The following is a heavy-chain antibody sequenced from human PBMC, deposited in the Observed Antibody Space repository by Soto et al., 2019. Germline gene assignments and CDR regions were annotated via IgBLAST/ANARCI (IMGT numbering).Heavy chain of an antibody. CDR2: ISSSSSTI. CDR1: GFTFSSYS. CDR3: ARERDYDILTGWFDP. Sequence: EVQLVESGGGLVQPGGSLRLSCAASGFTFSSYSMNWVRQAPGKGLEWVSYISSSSSTIYYADSVKGRFTISRDNAKNSLYLQMNSLRDEDTAVYYCARERDYDILTGWFDPWGQGTLVTVSS. D-gene: IGHD3-9*01. J-gene: IGHJ5*02. V-gene: IGHV3-48*02.